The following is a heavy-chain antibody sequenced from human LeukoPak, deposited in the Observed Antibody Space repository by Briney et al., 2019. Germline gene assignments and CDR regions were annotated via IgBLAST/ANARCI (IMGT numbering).Heavy chain of an antibody. CDR3: AIVPVPAVAGTWWFDP. V-gene: IGHV3-7*01. CDR1: GFTFSSYW. Sequence: GGSLRLSCAASGFTFSSYWMSWVRQAPGKGLEWVANIKQDGSEKYYVDSVKGRFTISRDNAKNSLYLQMNSLRAEDTAVYYCAIVPVPAVAGTWWFDPWGQGTLVAVSS. J-gene: IGHJ5*02. CDR2: IKQDGSEK. D-gene: IGHD6-19*01.